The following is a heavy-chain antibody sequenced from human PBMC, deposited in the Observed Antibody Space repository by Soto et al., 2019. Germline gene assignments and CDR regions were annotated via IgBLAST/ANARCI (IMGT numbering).Heavy chain of an antibody. J-gene: IGHJ4*02. CDR2: FDPEDGET. V-gene: IGHV1-24*01. Sequence: ASVKVSCKVSGYTLTELSMHWVRQAPGKGLEWMGGFDPEDGETIYAQKFQGGVTMAEDTSTDTAYMELSSLRSEDTAVYYCATSPPYGPTFDYWGQGTLVTVSS. CDR1: GYTLTELS. CDR3: ATSPPYGPTFDY. D-gene: IGHD4-17*01.